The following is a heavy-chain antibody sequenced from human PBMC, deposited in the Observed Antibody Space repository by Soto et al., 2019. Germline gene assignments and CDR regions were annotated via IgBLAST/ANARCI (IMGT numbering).Heavy chain of an antibody. D-gene: IGHD2-8*01. CDR3: ARYNSYAIDY. Sequence: SETLSLTCTVSGTTIRSYYWSWIRQPPGKXLXWXXXIXYXGXTXXXXSLASRVTLSVDTSKNQCSLKMTSVTDADRAMYFCARYNSYAIDYWGRGTLVTVSS. V-gene: IGHV4-59*01. CDR2: IXYXGXT. J-gene: IGHJ4*02. CDR1: GTTIRSYY.